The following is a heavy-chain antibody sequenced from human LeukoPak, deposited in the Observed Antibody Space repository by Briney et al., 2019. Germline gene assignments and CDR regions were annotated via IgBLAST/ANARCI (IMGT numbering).Heavy chain of an antibody. J-gene: IGHJ4*02. V-gene: IGHV4-39*07. CDR1: GDSLTSGCYY. CDR2: IYSDDTT. Sequence: AESLSLTCTVSGDSLTSGCYYWGWLRQTQGKGLEWVVNIYSDDTTSSNSSIRSRATMSVDTTNNLFSLKLNSVTAADTAAYYCGRESGFWPYGRQGTLVSVS. CDR3: GRESGFWPY. D-gene: IGHD3-22*01.